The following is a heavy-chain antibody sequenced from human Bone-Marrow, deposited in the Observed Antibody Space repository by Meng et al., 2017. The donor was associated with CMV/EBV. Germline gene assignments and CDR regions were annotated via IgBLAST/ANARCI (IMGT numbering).Heavy chain of an antibody. D-gene: IGHD2-2*01. CDR2: INHSGST. J-gene: IGHJ6*02. V-gene: IGHV4-34*01. CDR3: ARGWYRQLQKVNYYYYGIDV. CDR1: GGSFSGYY. Sequence: SETLSLTCAVYGGSFSGYYWSWIRQPPGKGLEWIGEINHSGSTNYNSSLKSRDTISVDTSKNQFSLKLSSVTAADTAVYYCARGWYRQLQKVNYYYYGIDVWGQGTTVTVSS.